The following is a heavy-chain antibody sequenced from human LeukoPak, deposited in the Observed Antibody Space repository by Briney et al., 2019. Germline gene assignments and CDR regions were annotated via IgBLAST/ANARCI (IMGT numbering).Heavy chain of an antibody. Sequence: ASVNVSCKASGYTFTAYYIHWVRQAPGQVREWSGIINPSVGRTSYAHKFQGRVTMTRDMSTSTVYMELSSMRSEDTAVYYCARCSSYDSRGYYCDAFDIWGKGTMVTVSS. D-gene: IGHD3-22*01. CDR1: GYTFTAYY. V-gene: IGHV1-46*01. CDR2: INPSVGRT. CDR3: ARCSSYDSRGYYCDAFDI. J-gene: IGHJ3*02.